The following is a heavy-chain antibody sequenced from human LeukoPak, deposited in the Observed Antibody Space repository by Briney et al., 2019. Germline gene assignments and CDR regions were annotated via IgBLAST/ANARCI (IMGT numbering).Heavy chain of an antibody. J-gene: IGHJ4*02. Sequence: GGSLRLSCAASGFTVSSNYMNWVRQAPGKGLEWVSSLTSSSSKASYVGSVKGRFTIFRDNAQNSLYLQMDSLRGEDTAVYYCTRDGIGPHDFWGQGTLVTVSS. CDR3: TRDGIGPHDF. CDR1: GFTVSSNY. CDR2: LTSSSSK. V-gene: IGHV3-69-1*02.